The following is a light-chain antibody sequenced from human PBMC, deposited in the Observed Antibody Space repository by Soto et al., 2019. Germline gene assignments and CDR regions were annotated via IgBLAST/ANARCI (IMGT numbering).Light chain of an antibody. CDR3: SSYTSSSTRV. J-gene: IGLJ1*01. V-gene: IGLV2-14*03. Sequence: QSALTQPASVSGSPGQSITISCTGTSSDVGGYKYVSWYQQHPGKAPKLMIYDIRNRPSGVSNRFSGSTSGNTPSLTISGLQAEDEADYYCSSYTSSSTRVFGTGTKLTVL. CDR2: DIR. CDR1: SSDVGGYKY.